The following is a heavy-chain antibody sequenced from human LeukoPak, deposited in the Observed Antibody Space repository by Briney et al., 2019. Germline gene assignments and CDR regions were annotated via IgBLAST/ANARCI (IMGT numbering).Heavy chain of an antibody. J-gene: IGHJ4*02. CDR3: ARDVAVSGWLLFDY. V-gene: IGHV4-31*03. CDR1: GGSLSSGGYY. D-gene: IGHD6-19*01. Sequence: PSETLSLTCTVSGGSLSSGGYYWSWLRQHPGKGLEWIGYIYYSGSTYYNPSLKSRVTISVDTSKNQFSLKLSSVTAADTAVYYCARDVAVSGWLLFDYWGQGTLVTVSS. CDR2: IYYSGST.